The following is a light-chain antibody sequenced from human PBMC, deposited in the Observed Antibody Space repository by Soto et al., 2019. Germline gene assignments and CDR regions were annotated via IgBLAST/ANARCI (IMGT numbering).Light chain of an antibody. V-gene: IGKV1-39*01. CDR1: QNVRSY. CDR3: QQTFSTPRT. CDR2: ETS. J-gene: IGKJ1*01. Sequence: DTQMTQSPSSPSASVGDRVTITCRASQNVRSYLNWYQQKPGKAPNLLIYETSTLQSGVPSRFSGDGYGTDFTLSISSLHPEDFATYYCQQTFSTPRTFGQGTKVDIK.